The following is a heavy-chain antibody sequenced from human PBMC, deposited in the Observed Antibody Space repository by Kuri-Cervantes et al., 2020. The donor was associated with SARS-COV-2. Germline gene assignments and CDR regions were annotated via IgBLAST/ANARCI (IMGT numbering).Heavy chain of an antibody. CDR3: ARDFCGSTSCYTSYPGEAFDI. CDR1: GFTFSTYY. V-gene: IGHV3-7*01. CDR2: VNQHGSDK. Sequence: GESLKISCAASGFTFSTYYMSWVRQAPGKGLEWVANVNQHGSDKYYVGSVEGRFTISRDNAKNSLYLQLNSLRAEDTAVYYCARDFCGSTSCYTSYPGEAFDIWGQGTMVTVSS. D-gene: IGHD2-2*02. J-gene: IGHJ3*02.